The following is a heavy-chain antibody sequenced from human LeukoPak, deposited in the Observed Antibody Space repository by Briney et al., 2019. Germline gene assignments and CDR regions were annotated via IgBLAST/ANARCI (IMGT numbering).Heavy chain of an antibody. D-gene: IGHD3-3*01. V-gene: IGHV3-23*01. CDR2: ISGSGGST. CDR3: AKDWYWSGRGAFDI. Sequence: GGSLRLSCAASGFTFNSYATSWVRQAPGKGLEWVSAISGSGGSTYYADSVKGRFTISRDNSKNTLYLQMNSLRAEDTAVYYCAKDWYWSGRGAFDIWGQGTMVTVSS. CDR1: GFTFNSYA. J-gene: IGHJ3*02.